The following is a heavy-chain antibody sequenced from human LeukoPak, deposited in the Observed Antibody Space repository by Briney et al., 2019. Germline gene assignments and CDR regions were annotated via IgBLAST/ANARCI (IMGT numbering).Heavy chain of an antibody. D-gene: IGHD6-13*01. CDR3: ARGGGSRSSSWYGLFDY. V-gene: IGHV3-66*01. J-gene: IGHJ4*02. CDR2: IYSGGST. CDR1: GFTVSSNY. Sequence: GGSLRLSCAASGFTVSSNYMSWVRQAPGKGLEWDSVIYSGGSTYYADSVKGRFTISRDNSKNTLYLQMNSLRAEDTAVYYCARGGGSRSSSWYGLFDYWGQGTLVTVSS.